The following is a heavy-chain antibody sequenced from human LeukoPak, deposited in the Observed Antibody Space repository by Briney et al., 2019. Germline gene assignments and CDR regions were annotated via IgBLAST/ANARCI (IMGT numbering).Heavy chain of an antibody. CDR3: ARGYYYDSSGYYSLLFDY. CDR2: IWYDGSNK. D-gene: IGHD3-22*01. CDR1: GFTFRSYG. Sequence: GRSLRLSCAASGFTFRSYGMHWVRQAPVKGLEWVAVIWYDGSNKYYADSVKGRFTISRDNSKNTLYLQMNSLRAEDTAVYYCARGYYYDSSGYYSLLFDYWGQGTLVTVSS. V-gene: IGHV3-33*01. J-gene: IGHJ4*02.